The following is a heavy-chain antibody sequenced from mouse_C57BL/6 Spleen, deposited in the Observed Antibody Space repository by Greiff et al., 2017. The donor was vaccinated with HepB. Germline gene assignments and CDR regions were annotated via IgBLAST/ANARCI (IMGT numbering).Heavy chain of an antibody. CDR1: GYSITSGYG. CDR2: ISYSGST. Sequence: DVQLQESGPGLVKPSQSLSLTCTVTGYSITSGYGWNWIRQFPGNKLEWMGYISYSGSTNYNPSLKSRISISRDTSKNQFFLQLNSVTTEDTATYYCARTARIKYWGQGTTLTVSS. CDR3: ARTARIKY. D-gene: IGHD1-2*01. V-gene: IGHV3-2*02. J-gene: IGHJ2*01.